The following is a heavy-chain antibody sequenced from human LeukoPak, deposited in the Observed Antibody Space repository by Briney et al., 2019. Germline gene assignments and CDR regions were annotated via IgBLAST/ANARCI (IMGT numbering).Heavy chain of an antibody. CDR1: GFTFNSYG. V-gene: IGHV3-7*01. CDR3: AREGPYYYDSSGSIDY. Sequence: GGSLRLSCAASGFTFNSYGMHWVRQAPGKGLEWVANIKQDGSEKYYVDSVKGRFTISRDNAKNSLYLQMNSLRAEDTAVYYCAREGPYYYDSSGSIDYWGQGTLVTVSS. D-gene: IGHD3-22*01. CDR2: IKQDGSEK. J-gene: IGHJ4*02.